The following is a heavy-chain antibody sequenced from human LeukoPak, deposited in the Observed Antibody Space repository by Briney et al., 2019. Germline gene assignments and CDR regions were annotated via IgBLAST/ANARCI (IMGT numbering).Heavy chain of an antibody. V-gene: IGHV4-59*08. CDR2: MYDSGSA. Sequence: SETLSLTCTVSGGSISSYYWSWIRQPPGKGLELIGYMYDSGSANYNPSLKSRVTISVDTSKNQFSLKLSSVTAADTAVYYCARHPRYYYDSSGYQGNWFDPWGQGTLVTVSS. D-gene: IGHD3-22*01. CDR1: GGSISSYY. CDR3: ARHPRYYYDSSGYQGNWFDP. J-gene: IGHJ5*02.